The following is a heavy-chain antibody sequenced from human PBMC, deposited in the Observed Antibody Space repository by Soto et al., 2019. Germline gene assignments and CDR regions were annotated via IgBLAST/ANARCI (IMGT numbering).Heavy chain of an antibody. Sequence: QVQLVQSGAEVKSPRASVKVSCKASGYSFTRYGIGWARQAPGQGLEWMGWINAYNGNTNYAQNLQGRLTLTPDRSTTPAYIELRSLSSNDTAIYYCAMVDVYVTPSPQDVWGQGTTVTVSS. CDR2: INAYNGNT. V-gene: IGHV1-18*01. J-gene: IGHJ6*02. CDR1: GYSFTRYG. D-gene: IGHD3-16*01. CDR3: AMVDVYVTPSPQDV.